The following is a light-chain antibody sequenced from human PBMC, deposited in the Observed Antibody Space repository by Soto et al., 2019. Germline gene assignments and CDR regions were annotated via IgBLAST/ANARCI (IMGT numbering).Light chain of an antibody. CDR3: QSYDSSLSGWV. V-gene: IGLV1-40*01. CDR1: SSTIGAGYD. J-gene: IGLJ3*02. CDR2: ANN. Sequence: QSVLTQPPSVSGAPGQRVSISCTGSSSTIGAGYDVHWYQQLLGTAPKLLIYANNNRPSGVPDRFSGSKSGTSASLAITGLQAEDEADYYCQSYDSSLSGWVFGGGTKVTVL.